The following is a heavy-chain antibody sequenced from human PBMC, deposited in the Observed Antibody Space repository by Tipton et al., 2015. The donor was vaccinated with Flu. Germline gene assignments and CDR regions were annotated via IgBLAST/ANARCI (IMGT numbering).Heavy chain of an antibody. J-gene: IGHJ4*02. Sequence: TLSLTCTVSGGSISSSSYYWGWIRQPPGKGLEWIGSISYSGRTYYNPSLKSRVTISEDTSKNQFSLKLSSVTAADTAVYYCARHTGDSVRGVIDYWGQGTLVTVSS. D-gene: IGHD3-10*02. V-gene: IGHV4-39*01. CDR1: GGSISSSSYY. CDR2: ISYSGRT. CDR3: ARHTGDSVRGVIDY.